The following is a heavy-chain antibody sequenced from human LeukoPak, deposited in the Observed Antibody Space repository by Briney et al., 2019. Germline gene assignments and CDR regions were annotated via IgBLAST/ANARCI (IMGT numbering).Heavy chain of an antibody. D-gene: IGHD2-2*01. J-gene: IGHJ4*02. CDR3: ARRSGERYCTSTSCYVFDF. CDR1: GYSFATYW. V-gene: IGHV5-51*01. Sequence: GESLKISCKGSGYSFATYWIGWVRQMPGKGLEWMGIIYPSDSDTRYSPSFQGQVTISADKSISTAYLQWSSLKASDTAMYYCARRSGERYCTSTSCYVFDFWGQGTLVTVSS. CDR2: IYPSDSDT.